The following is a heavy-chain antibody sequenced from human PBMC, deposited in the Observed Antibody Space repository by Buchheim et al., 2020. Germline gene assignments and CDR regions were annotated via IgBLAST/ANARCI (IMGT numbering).Heavy chain of an antibody. CDR1: GYTFTGYY. V-gene: IGHV1-2*04. Sequence: QVQLVQSGAEVKRPGASVKVSCKASGYTFTGYYMHWVRQAPGQGLEWMGWINPNSGGTNYAQKFQGWVTMTRDPSISTAYMELSRLRSDDTAVYYCAREAVVPATTGYYYYYYGMDVWGQGTT. CDR2: INPNSGGT. D-gene: IGHD2-2*01. J-gene: IGHJ6*02. CDR3: AREAVVPATTGYYYYYYGMDV.